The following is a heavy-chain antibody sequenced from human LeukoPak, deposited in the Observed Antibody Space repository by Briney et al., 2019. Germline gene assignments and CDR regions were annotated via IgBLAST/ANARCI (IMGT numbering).Heavy chain of an antibody. Sequence: GGSLRLSCAASGFTFSSYGMSWVRQAPGMGLEWVSAISGSGGSTYYADSVKGRFTISRDNSKNTLYLQMNSLRAEDTAVYYRAKEGYCSSTSCYGSWFDPWGQGTLVTVSS. D-gene: IGHD2-2*01. CDR1: GFTFSSYG. CDR3: AKEGYCSSTSCYGSWFDP. J-gene: IGHJ5*02. V-gene: IGHV3-23*01. CDR2: ISGSGGST.